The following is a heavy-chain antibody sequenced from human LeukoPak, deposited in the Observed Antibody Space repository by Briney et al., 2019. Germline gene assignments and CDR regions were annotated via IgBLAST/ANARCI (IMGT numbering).Heavy chain of an antibody. CDR2: IYYSGST. J-gene: IGHJ6*03. V-gene: IGHV4-59*01. CDR3: ARDKQYGALKAAPDYYYYYMDV. D-gene: IGHD6-13*01. Sequence: SETLSLTCTVSGGSISSYYWSWIRQPPGKGLEWIGYIYYSGSTNYNPSLKSRVTISVDTSKNQFSLKLSSVTAADTAVYYCARDKQYGALKAAPDYYYYYMDVWGKGTTVTVSS. CDR1: GGSISSYY.